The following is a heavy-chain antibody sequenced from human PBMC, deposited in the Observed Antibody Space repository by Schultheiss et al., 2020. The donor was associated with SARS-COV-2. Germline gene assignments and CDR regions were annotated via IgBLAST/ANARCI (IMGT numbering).Heavy chain of an antibody. CDR3: ARARRYCSGGSCYQDRVLDY. CDR2: IYYSGST. D-gene: IGHD2-15*01. J-gene: IGHJ4*02. V-gene: IGHV4-61*01. Sequence: SETLSLTCTVSGGSVSSGSYYWSWIRQPPGKGLEWIGYIYYSGSTYYNPSLKSRVTISVDTSKNQFSLKLSSVTAADTAVYYCARARRYCSGGSCYQDRVLDYWGQGTLVTVSS. CDR1: GGSVSSGSYY.